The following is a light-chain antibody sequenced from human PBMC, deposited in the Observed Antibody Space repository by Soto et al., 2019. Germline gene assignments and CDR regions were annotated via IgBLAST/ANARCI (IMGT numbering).Light chain of an antibody. Sequence: EIVLTQSPGTLSLSPGERATLSCRASQSVSSSYLAWYQQKPGQAPTLLIYDASSRATGIPDRFSGSGSGTDFTLTISRLEPEDFAVYFCQQYGSSPHTFGQGTKLEIK. CDR2: DAS. CDR1: QSVSSSY. CDR3: QQYGSSPHT. V-gene: IGKV3-20*01. J-gene: IGKJ2*01.